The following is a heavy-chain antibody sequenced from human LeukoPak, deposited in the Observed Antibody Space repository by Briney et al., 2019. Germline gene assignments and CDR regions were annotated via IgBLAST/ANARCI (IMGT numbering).Heavy chain of an antibody. D-gene: IGHD2-21*02. CDR3: ATRGLPGYYYGMDV. CDR1: GFTVSRNY. CDR2: ISSAGAT. V-gene: IGHV3-66*01. J-gene: IGHJ6*02. Sequence: GGSLRLSCAASGFTVSRNYMSWARLAPGKGLEWVSIISSAGATHYADSVKDRFTISRDNSKNTLYLQMNSLRAEDTAVYYCATRGLPGYYYGMDVWGQGTTVTVSS.